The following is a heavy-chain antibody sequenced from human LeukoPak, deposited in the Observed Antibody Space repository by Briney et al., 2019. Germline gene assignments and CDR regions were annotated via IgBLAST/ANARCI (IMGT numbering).Heavy chain of an antibody. CDR1: GFTFSNYW. Sequence: GGSLRLSCAASGFTFSNYWMIWVRQAPGKGLEWVANIKEDGSEKYYVDSVKGRFTISRDNAKNSLYLQMNSLRAEDTAVCYCARDGWYCSSTSCKSRAFDIWGQGTMVTVSS. J-gene: IGHJ3*02. CDR2: IKEDGSEK. CDR3: ARDGWYCSSTSCKSRAFDI. D-gene: IGHD2-2*01. V-gene: IGHV3-7*01.